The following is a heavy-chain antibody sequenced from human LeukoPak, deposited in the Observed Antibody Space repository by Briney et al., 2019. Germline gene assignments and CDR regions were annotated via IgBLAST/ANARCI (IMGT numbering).Heavy chain of an antibody. D-gene: IGHD3-10*01. V-gene: IGHV3-21*06. CDR3: ARDPHYYGSGTPGYFDY. J-gene: IGHJ4*02. Sequence: GGSLRLSCAASGFTFSSYSMNWVRQAPGKGLEWVSSISSTSSYIYYADLVKGRFTISRDNAKNSLYLQMNSLRAEDTAVYYCARDPHYYGSGTPGYFDYWGQGTLVTVSS. CDR1: GFTFSSYS. CDR2: ISSTSSYI.